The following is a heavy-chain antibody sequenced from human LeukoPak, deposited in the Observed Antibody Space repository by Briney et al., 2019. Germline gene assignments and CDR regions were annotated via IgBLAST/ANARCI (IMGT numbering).Heavy chain of an antibody. D-gene: IGHD6-13*01. V-gene: IGHV3-48*01. J-gene: IGHJ4*02. CDR2: ISSSSSTI. Sequence: GGSLRLSCAASGFTFSSYSMNWVRQAPGKGLEWVSYISSSSSTIYYADSVKGRFTISRDNAKNSLYLQMNSLRAEDTAVYYCAKLIIGLAAAGTSASDYWGQGTLVTVSS. CDR1: GFTFSSYS. CDR3: AKLIIGLAAAGTSASDY.